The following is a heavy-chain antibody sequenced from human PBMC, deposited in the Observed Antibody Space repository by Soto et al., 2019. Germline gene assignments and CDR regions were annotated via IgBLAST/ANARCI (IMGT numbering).Heavy chain of an antibody. CDR3: VGDFKNNGDSLRGFDN. Sequence: EVQLVESGGGLVQPGGSLRLSCTASGFTFSIYGMNWVRQAPGKGLEWVSYISSTSHTIYYAGSVKGRFTISRDNAKNSLYLQMNSLRADDTAVYYCVGDFKNNGDSLRGFDNWGQGTLVTVSS. CDR2: ISSTSHTI. CDR1: GFTFSIYG. V-gene: IGHV3-48*01. J-gene: IGHJ4*02. D-gene: IGHD4-17*01.